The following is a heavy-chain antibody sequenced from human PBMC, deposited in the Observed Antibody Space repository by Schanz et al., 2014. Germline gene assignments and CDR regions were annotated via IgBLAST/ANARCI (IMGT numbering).Heavy chain of an antibody. V-gene: IGHV3-74*01. J-gene: IGHJ4*02. CDR2: INSDGRSI. CDR3: VRDRGYFEFYFDL. CDR1: RFTFSTSW. D-gene: IGHD3-10*01. Sequence: LVESGGGVVQPGRSLTLSCEASRFTFSTSWMHWVRQAPGKGLVWVSRINSDGRSISYADSVKGRFTISRDNAKNTLYLQMNSLSAEDTAVYYCVRDRGYFEFYFDLWGQGTLVTVSS.